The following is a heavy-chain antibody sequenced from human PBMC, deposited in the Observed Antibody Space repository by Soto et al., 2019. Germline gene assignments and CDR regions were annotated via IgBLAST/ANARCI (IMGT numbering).Heavy chain of an antibody. J-gene: IGHJ5*02. CDR2: ISYDGSNK. D-gene: IGHD3-22*01. CDR1: GFTFSSYG. CDR3: AEDVADDSSASSLHAPIDP. Sequence: PGGSLRLSCAASGFTFSSYGMHWVRQAPGKGLEWVAVISYDGSNKYYADSVKGRFTISRDNSKNTLYLQMNSLRAEDTAVYYCAEDVADDSSASSLHAPIDPWGQGTLVTVSS. V-gene: IGHV3-30*18.